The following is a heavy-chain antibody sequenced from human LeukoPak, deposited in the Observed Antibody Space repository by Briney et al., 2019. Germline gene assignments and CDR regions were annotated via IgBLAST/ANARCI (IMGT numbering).Heavy chain of an antibody. CDR3: ARERGEEYSSGWYKTNFFDT. Sequence: PSETPSLTCTVSSDFFSSVTDYWAWIRQPPGKGLEWIASGDYSGGTYYNPSLESRVAISADMSKNQISLKLSSVTAADTALYYCARERGEEYSSGWYKTNFFDTWGQGTRVTVSS. CDR1: SDFFSSVTDY. J-gene: IGHJ4*02. D-gene: IGHD6-19*01. V-gene: IGHV4-39*07. CDR2: GDYSGGT.